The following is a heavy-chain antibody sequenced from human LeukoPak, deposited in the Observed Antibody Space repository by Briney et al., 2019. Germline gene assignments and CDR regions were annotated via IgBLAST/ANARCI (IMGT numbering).Heavy chain of an antibody. CDR1: GSSFTSYW. V-gene: IGHV5-51*01. CDR2: IYPGDSDT. J-gene: IGHJ4*02. D-gene: IGHD3-10*01. CDR3: ARPVWFGELYYFDY. Sequence: GESLQISCKGSGSSFTSYWIGWVRQLPGKGLEWMGIIYPGDSDTRYSPSFQGQVTISADKSISTAYLQWSSLKASDTAMYYCARPVWFGELYYFDYWGQGTLVTVSS.